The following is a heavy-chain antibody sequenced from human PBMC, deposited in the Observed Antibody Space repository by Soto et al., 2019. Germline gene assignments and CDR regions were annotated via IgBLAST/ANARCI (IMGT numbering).Heavy chain of an antibody. J-gene: IGHJ4*02. V-gene: IGHV4-59*01. Sequence: SETLSLTCTVSGGSMRNYFWTWIRQPPGKGLEWIGYIHYSGTTSFFPSYNPSLRSRVTISEDTSKNQFSLKLLSVTTADTAVYFCAAGEASSRNLAPYYLDFWGQGTLVTVSS. CDR1: GGSMRNYF. CDR3: AAGEASSRNLAPYYLDF. CDR2: IHYSGTT. D-gene: IGHD6-13*01.